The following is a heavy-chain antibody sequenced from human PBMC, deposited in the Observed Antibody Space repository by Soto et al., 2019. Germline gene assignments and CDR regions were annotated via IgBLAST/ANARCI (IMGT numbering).Heavy chain of an antibody. J-gene: IGHJ4*02. V-gene: IGHV4-59*01. Sequence: SETLSLTCTVSGGSMRNYFWTWIRQPPGKGLEWIGYIHYSGTTSFFPSYNPSLRSRVTISEDTSKNQFSLKLLSVTTADTAVYFCAAGEASSRNLAPYYLDFWGQGTLVTVSS. CDR1: GGSMRNYF. CDR3: AAGEASSRNLAPYYLDF. CDR2: IHYSGTT. D-gene: IGHD6-13*01.